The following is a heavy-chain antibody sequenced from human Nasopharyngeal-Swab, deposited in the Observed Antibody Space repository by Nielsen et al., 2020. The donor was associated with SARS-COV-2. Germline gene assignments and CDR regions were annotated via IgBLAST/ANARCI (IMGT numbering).Heavy chain of an antibody. Sequence: ASVKVSCKASGYTFTSYGISWVRQAPGQGLEWMGWISAYNGNTNYAQKLQGRVTMTTDTSTSTAYMELRSLRSDDTAVYYCARDTRLTFGGVIVEYNWFDPWGQGTLVTVSS. J-gene: IGHJ5*02. CDR2: ISAYNGNT. D-gene: IGHD3-16*02. V-gene: IGHV1-18*01. CDR1: GYTFTSYG. CDR3: ARDTRLTFGGVIVEYNWFDP.